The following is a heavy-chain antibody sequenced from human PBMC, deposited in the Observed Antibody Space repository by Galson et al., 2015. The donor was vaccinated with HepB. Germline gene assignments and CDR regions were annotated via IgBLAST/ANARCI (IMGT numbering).Heavy chain of an antibody. CDR2: ISYDGSNK. Sequence: SLRLSCAASGFTFSSSAMHWVRQAPGKGLEWVAVISYDGSNKYYADSVKGRFTISRDNSKNTLYLQMNSLRAEDTAVYYCARDGEGSGSYPDYWGQGTLVTVSS. CDR3: ARDGEGSGSYPDY. CDR1: GFTFSSSA. V-gene: IGHV3-30-3*01. D-gene: IGHD3-10*01. J-gene: IGHJ4*02.